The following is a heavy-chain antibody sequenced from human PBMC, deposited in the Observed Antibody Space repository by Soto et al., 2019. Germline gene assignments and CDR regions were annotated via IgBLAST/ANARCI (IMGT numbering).Heavy chain of an antibody. D-gene: IGHD5-12*01. J-gene: IGHJ4*02. CDR3: AAWAGQVRGYGGPFDY. CDR2: ISTHNGNT. CDR1: GYTFTSDG. V-gene: IGHV1-18*04. Sequence: QVQLVQSGADVKKPGASVKVSCKASGYTFTSDGISWVRQAPGQGLEWMGWISTHNGNTKFAQKLQGRVTMTTDTSTSTVYMELRSLTSDDTAVYYCAAWAGQVRGYGGPFDYWGQGTLLTVSS.